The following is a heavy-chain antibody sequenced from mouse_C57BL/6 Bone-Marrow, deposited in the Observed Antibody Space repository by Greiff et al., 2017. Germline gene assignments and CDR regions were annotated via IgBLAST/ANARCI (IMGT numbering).Heavy chain of an antibody. D-gene: IGHD1-1*01. CDR3: ASEYYGSSSHWYFDV. J-gene: IGHJ1*03. Sequence: VQLQQPGAELVKPGASVKMSCKASGYTFTSYWIIWVKQRPGQGLEWIGDIYPGSGSTNYNEKFKSKATLTVDTSSSTAYMQLSSLTSEDSAVYYCASEYYGSSSHWYFDVWGTGTTVTVSS. V-gene: IGHV1-55*01. CDR2: IYPGSGST. CDR1: GYTFTSYW.